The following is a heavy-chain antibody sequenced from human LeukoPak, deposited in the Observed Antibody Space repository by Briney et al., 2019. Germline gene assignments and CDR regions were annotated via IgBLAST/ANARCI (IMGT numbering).Heavy chain of an antibody. V-gene: IGHV4-39*01. CDR3: ARPVPSRLGWFDP. CDR1: GGSISSSSYY. CDR2: IYYSGST. D-gene: IGHD1-1*01. Sequence: SETLSLTCTVSGGSISSSSYYWGWIRQPPGKGLEWIGSIYYSGSTYYNPSLKSRVTISVDTSKNQFSLKLTSVTAADTAVYYCARPVPSRLGWFDPWGQGTLVAVSS. J-gene: IGHJ5*02.